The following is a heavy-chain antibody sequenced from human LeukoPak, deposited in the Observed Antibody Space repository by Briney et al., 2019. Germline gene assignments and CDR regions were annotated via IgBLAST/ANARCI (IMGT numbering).Heavy chain of an antibody. CDR2: IYHTGST. V-gene: IGHV4-38-2*01. Sequence: SETLSLTCAVSGYSISSGYYWGWVRQAPGKGLEWIGSIYHTGSTDYNPSLKSRLTISVDMSKNQFSLNLRSVTAADTAVYYCARDKDDSVWGTYRWWGKGMLFTVSS. CDR1: GYSISSGYY. CDR3: ARDKDDSVWGTYRW. D-gene: IGHD3-16*02. J-gene: IGHJ4*02.